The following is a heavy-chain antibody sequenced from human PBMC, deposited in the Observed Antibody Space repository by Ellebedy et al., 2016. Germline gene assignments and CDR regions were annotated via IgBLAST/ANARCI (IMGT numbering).Heavy chain of an antibody. CDR1: GFTFSDYY. CDR3: ASSNGHGFDI. V-gene: IGHV3-11*04. Sequence: GGSLRLSXAASGFTFSDYYMSWIRQIPGKGLEWVSYISGSGITIYYEDPVKGRFTISRDNAKKSLYLQMNSLRAEDTAVYYCASSNGHGFDIWGQGTMVTVSS. D-gene: IGHD2-8*01. J-gene: IGHJ3*02. CDR2: ISGSGITI.